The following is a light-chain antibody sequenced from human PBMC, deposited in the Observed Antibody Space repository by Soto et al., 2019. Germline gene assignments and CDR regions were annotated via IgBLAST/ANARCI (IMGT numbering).Light chain of an antibody. CDR2: GVS. V-gene: IGKV1-12*01. CDR1: QGISRW. J-gene: IGKJ4*02. Sequence: DIQMTQSPSSVSASVGDRVTITCRATQGISRWLAWYQQKPGRAPNLLIYGVSMLQSGVPSRFSGSGSGTDFTLTINSLQPEDVATYYCQQAESFPLTFGEGTKVEIK. CDR3: QQAESFPLT.